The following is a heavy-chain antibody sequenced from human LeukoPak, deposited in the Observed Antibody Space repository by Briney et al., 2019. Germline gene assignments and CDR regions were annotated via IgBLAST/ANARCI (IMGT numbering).Heavy chain of an antibody. CDR1: VFTFSSYS. J-gene: IGHJ4*02. Sequence: GGSLRLSCAASVFTFSSYSVSWVRKAPGKGLEWVSGISGSGDNTYYADSVKGRFTISRDNSKNTLYVQVNSLGTEDTAAYYCAKGSYYDSSGSFYFDYWGQGTLVTVSS. V-gene: IGHV3-23*01. CDR2: ISGSGDNT. D-gene: IGHD3-22*01. CDR3: AKGSYYDSSGSFYFDY.